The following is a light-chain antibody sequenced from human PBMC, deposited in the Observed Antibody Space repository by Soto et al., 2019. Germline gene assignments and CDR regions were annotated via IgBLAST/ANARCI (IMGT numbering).Light chain of an antibody. Sequence: EIVLTQSPGTLSLSPGERATLSCRASQSFSSSYLAWYQQKPGQAPRRLIYGASSRATGIPDRFSGSGSGTDFTLTISRLEPEDFAVYYCQQYGSSPPITFGQGTRLEIK. CDR1: QSFSSSY. J-gene: IGKJ5*01. V-gene: IGKV3-20*01. CDR2: GAS. CDR3: QQYGSSPPIT.